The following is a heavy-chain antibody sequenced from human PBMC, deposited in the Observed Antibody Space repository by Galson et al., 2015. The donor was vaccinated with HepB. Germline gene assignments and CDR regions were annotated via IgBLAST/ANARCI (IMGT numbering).Heavy chain of an antibody. CDR1: GGSISSYY. Sequence: SETLSLTCTVSGGSISSYYWSWIRQPPGKGLEWIGSIYYSGSTYYNPSLKSRVTISIDTSKNQFSLKLSSVTAADTAVYYCARRALAYCGGDCYSFDPWGQGTLVTVSS. J-gene: IGHJ5*02. V-gene: IGHV4-59*05. CDR3: ARRALAYCGGDCYSFDP. CDR2: IYYSGST. D-gene: IGHD2-21*01.